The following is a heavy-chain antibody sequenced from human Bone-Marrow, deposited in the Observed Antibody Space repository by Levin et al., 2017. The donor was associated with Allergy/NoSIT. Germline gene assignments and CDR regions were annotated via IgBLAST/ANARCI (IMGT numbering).Heavy chain of an antibody. D-gene: IGHD2-15*01. J-gene: IGHJ4*02. CDR2: ISSSSHSI. Sequence: AGGSLRLSCAASGFIFSSYTMNWVRLAPGKGLEWVSSISSSSHSIKYADSVKGRFTISRDNANNSLYLQMDSLRDEDTALYYCAQQTPCSSSSCWGQGTLVTVSS. V-gene: IGHV3-21*01. CDR1: GFIFSSYT. CDR3: AQQTPCSSSSC.